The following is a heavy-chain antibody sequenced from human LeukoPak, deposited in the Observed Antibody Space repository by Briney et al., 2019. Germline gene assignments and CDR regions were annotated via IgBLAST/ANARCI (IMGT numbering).Heavy chain of an antibody. CDR2: IYYSGST. CDR1: GGSISSFY. J-gene: IGHJ4*02. D-gene: IGHD5-18*01. Sequence: SETLSLTCTVSGGSISSFYWTWIRQPPGKGLEGIGYIYYSGSTNYNPSLKSRVTISVDTSMNQFSLKLSSVAAADTAVYYCAREKGNSYGYDYWGQGTLVTVSS. CDR3: AREKGNSYGYDY. V-gene: IGHV4-59*01.